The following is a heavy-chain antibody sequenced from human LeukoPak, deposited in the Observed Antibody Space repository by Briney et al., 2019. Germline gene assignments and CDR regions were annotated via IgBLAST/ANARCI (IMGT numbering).Heavy chain of an antibody. V-gene: IGHV3-23*01. Sequence: GGSLRLSSAASRFTFSTYAMGGVPQAPGGGLSWVSAISVIGETTYSTDSVKGRFTISRDNSKNTLYLQMDSLRAEHTAVYNCANLPSTKFPYGNNYGYLFKYWGQGTLVTVSS. CDR2: ISVIGETT. CDR3: ANLPSTKFPYGNNYGYLFKY. D-gene: IGHD5-18*01. J-gene: IGHJ4*02. CDR1: RFTFSTYA.